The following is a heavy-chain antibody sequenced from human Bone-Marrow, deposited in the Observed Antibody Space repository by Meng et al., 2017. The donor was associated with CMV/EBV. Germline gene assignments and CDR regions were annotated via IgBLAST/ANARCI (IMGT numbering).Heavy chain of an antibody. CDR1: GGSFSGYY. J-gene: IGHJ6*02. D-gene: IGHD3-3*01. Sequence: LSLPCAVYGGSFSGYYWSWIRQPPGKGLEWVSYISSSSSTIYYADSVKGRFTISRDNAKNSLYLQMNSLRAEDTAVYYCARGNYDPPRGYYYYYGMDVWGQGTTVTVSS. CDR3: ARGNYDPPRGYYYYYGMDV. CDR2: ISSSSSTI. V-gene: IGHV3-11*04.